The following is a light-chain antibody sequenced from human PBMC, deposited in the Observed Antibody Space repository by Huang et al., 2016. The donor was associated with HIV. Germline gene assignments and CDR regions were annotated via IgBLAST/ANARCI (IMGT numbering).Light chain of an antibody. V-gene: IGKV3-20*01. CDR1: QSVSRSY. CDR2: GSS. J-gene: IGKJ4*01. CDR3: QQYGSSPPLT. Sequence: EIVLTQSPGTLSLSPGERATLSCRASQSVSRSYLAWYQQKPGQAPRLLIYGSSSRATGISDRFSGSGSVTDFTLTISRLEPEDFAVYYCQQYGSSPPLTIGGGTKVEIK.